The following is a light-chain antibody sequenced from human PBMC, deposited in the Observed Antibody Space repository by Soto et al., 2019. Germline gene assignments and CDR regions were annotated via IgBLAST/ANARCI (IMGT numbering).Light chain of an antibody. Sequence: QSVLTQPPSVSGAPGQRVTISCTGSSSNIGAGYDVHWYQQLPGTAPKLLIYGNNNRPSGVPDRFSGSKSGTSASLAITGLQAEDEADYYCQSYDSSLGGLYVFGTGTKLTVL. CDR1: SSNIGAGYD. CDR3: QSYDSSLGGLYV. V-gene: IGLV1-40*01. CDR2: GNN. J-gene: IGLJ1*01.